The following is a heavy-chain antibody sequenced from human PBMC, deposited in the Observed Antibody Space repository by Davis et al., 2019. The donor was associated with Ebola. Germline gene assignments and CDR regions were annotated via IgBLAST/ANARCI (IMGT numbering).Heavy chain of an antibody. CDR3: ARATGLDY. J-gene: IGHJ4*02. Sequence: PGGSLRLSCAASGFTFSSYAMSWVRQAPGKGLEWVLGISWNSGSIGYADSVKGRFTISRDNAKNSLYLQMNSLRAEDTAVYYCARATGLDYWGQGTLVTVSS. V-gene: IGHV3-9*01. CDR2: ISWNSGSI. CDR1: GFTFSSYA.